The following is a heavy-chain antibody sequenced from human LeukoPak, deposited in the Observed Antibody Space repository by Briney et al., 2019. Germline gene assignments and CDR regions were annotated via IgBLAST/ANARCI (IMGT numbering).Heavy chain of an antibody. CDR1: GYSFTNYW. D-gene: IGHD4-23*01. V-gene: IGHV5-51*01. Sequence: GESLQISCQGSGYSFTNYWIGWVRQMPGKGLEWMGIIYPGDSDTRYSPSFQGQVTISADKSINTAYLQWSSLRASDTAMYYCARLPDYGGNSYYFDYWGQGTLVTVSS. CDR3: ARLPDYGGNSYYFDY. J-gene: IGHJ4*02. CDR2: IYPGDSDT.